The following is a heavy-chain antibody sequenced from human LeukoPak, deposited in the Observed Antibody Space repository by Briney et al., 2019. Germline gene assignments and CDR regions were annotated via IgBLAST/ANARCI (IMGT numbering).Heavy chain of an antibody. CDR1: GFTVSSNY. V-gene: IGHV3-66*02. J-gene: IGHJ4*02. CDR3: AREFGDSSGYLFDY. Sequence: GGSLRLSCAASGFTVSSNYMSWVRQAPGKGLKWVSVIYSGGSTYYADSVKGRFTISRDNSKNTLYLQMNSLSAEDTAVYYCAREFGDSSGYLFDYWGQGTLVTVSS. CDR2: IYSGGST. D-gene: IGHD3-22*01.